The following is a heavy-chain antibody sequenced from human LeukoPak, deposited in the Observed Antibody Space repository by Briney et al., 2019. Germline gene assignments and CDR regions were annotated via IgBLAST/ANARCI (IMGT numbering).Heavy chain of an antibody. D-gene: IGHD3-10*01. Sequence: ASVKVSCKASGGAFSSYAISWVRQAPGQGLEWMGGIIPIFGTANYAQKFQGRVTITADESTSTAYMELSSLRSEDTAVYYCARGYGSGSYGTYYHYMDVWGKGTTVTISS. J-gene: IGHJ6*03. CDR1: GGAFSSYA. CDR2: IIPIFGTA. V-gene: IGHV1-69*13. CDR3: ARGYGSGSYGTYYHYMDV.